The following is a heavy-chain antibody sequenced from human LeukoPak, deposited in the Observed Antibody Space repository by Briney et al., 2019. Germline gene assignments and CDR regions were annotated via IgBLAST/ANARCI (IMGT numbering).Heavy chain of an antibody. CDR2: TNRDETVT. CDR3: ARGVNGDTDL. D-gene: IGHD2-21*01. V-gene: IGHV3-74*03. J-gene: IGHJ5*02. CDR1: GFTFSTSW. Sequence: GGSLRLSCAASGFTFSTSWMHWVRQPPGKGLVWVSRTNRDETVTTYADSVKGRFTISRDNAKNTLYLQMNSLRAEDTAIYYCARGVNGDTDLWGQGTLVTVSS.